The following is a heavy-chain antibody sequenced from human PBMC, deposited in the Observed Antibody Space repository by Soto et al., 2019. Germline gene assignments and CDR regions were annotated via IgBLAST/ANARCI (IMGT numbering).Heavy chain of an antibody. CDR2: INPSGGST. D-gene: IGHD3-10*01. J-gene: IGHJ4*02. CDR1: GYTFTSYY. Sequence: QVQLVQSGAEVKKPGASVKVSCKASGYTFTSYYMHWVRQAPGQGLEWMGIINPSGGSTSYAQKLQGRVTMTRDTSSGTVYMELSSLRSEDTAVYYCARVNGGSGSYYIEGFDYWGQGSLFTVSS. CDR3: ARVNGGSGSYYIEGFDY. V-gene: IGHV1-46*03.